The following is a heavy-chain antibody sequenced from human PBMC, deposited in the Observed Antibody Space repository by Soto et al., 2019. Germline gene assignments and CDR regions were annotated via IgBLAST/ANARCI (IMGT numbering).Heavy chain of an antibody. D-gene: IGHD3-3*01. CDR1: GFTFDDYA. V-gene: IGHV3-9*01. CDR2: ISWNSGSI. J-gene: IGHJ4*02. Sequence: GGSLRLSCAASGFTFDDYAMHWVRQAPGKGLEWVSGISWNSGSIGYADSVKGRFTISRDNAKNSLYLQMNSLRAEATALYYCAKGGITIFGVATVTIDYFDYWGQGTLVTVSS. CDR3: AKGGITIFGVATVTIDYFDY.